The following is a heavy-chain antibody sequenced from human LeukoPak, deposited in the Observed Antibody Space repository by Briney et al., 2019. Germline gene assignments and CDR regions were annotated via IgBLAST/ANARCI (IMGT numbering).Heavy chain of an antibody. J-gene: IGHJ4*02. Sequence: GGSLRLSCAASGFTFSSYAISWVRQAPGKGLEWVSGISGSGGDTYFADSVKGRFTISRDNSKNTVFLQMDSLRAEDTAVYYCAKTTAGYSSGRYPGWPVDYWGQGTLVTVSS. CDR2: ISGSGGDT. V-gene: IGHV3-23*01. CDR1: GFTFSSYA. CDR3: AKTTAGYSSGRYPGWPVDY. D-gene: IGHD6-19*01.